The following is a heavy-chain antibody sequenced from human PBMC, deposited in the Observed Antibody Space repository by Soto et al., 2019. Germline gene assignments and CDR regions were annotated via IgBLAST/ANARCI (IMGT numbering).Heavy chain of an antibody. Sequence: SESLSLTCTVSGGSISSSSYYWGWIRQPPGKGLEWIGSIYYSGSTYYNPSLKSRVTISVDTSKNQFSLKLSSVTAADTAVYYCARHGEMDTTIFDYWGQGTLVTVSS. CDR2: IYYSGST. CDR1: GGSISSSSYY. D-gene: IGHD5-18*01. CDR3: ARHGEMDTTIFDY. V-gene: IGHV4-39*01. J-gene: IGHJ4*02.